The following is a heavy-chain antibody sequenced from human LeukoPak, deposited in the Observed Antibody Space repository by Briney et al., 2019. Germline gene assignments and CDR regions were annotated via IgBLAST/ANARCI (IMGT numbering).Heavy chain of an antibody. CDR1: GGTFSSYA. V-gene: IGHV1-69*06. D-gene: IGHD6-13*01. Sequence: SVKVSCKASGGTFSSYAISWVRQAPGQGLEWMGGIISIFGTANYAQKFQGRVTITADKSTSTAYMELSSLRSEDTAVYYCARLPGYSGSWYPNYYYYMDVWGKGTTVTVSS. CDR3: ARLPGYSGSWYPNYYYYMDV. J-gene: IGHJ6*03. CDR2: IISIFGTA.